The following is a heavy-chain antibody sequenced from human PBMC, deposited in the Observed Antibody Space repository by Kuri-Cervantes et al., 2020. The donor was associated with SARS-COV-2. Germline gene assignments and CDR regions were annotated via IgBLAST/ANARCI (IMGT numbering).Heavy chain of an antibody. CDR3: ARESSYITIFGVVTRYGMDV. CDR1: GGSISSGDYY. D-gene: IGHD3-3*01. Sequence: SETLSLTCTVSGGSISSGDYYWSWIRQPPGKGLEWIGYIYYSGSTYYNPSLKSRVTRSVDTSKNQFSLKLSSVTAADTAVYYCARESSYITIFGVVTRYGMDVWGQGTTVTVSS. CDR2: IYYSGST. V-gene: IGHV4-30-4*01. J-gene: IGHJ6*02.